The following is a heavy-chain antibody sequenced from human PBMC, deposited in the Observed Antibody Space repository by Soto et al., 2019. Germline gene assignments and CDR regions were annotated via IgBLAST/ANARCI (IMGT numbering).Heavy chain of an antibody. J-gene: IGHJ4*02. CDR1: GVSISSGNW. CDR2: IFHDGTA. D-gene: IGHD2-8*01. V-gene: IGHV4-4*02. Sequence: SETLSLTCAVSGVSISSGNWWTWVRQTPQRGLEYIGEIFHDGTANYYPSFERRVAISVDTSKNQFSLKLTSVTAADTAIYFCARIVYDTSLNYMYFDFWGQGALVTLSS. CDR3: ARIVYDTSLNYMYFDF.